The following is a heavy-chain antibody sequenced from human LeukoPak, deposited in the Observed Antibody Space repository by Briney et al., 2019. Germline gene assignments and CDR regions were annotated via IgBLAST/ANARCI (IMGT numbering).Heavy chain of an antibody. CDR1: GFTFRISA. CDR3: ARDVYSGSNFATKSLSDD. J-gene: IGHJ4*02. Sequence: GRSLRLSCAASGFTFRISAMHWVRQAPGKGLEWVAVISYDETNKYYADSVQGRVSISRDNSKNTLYLQMNSLRVEDTAVYYCARDVYSGSNFATKSLSDDWGQGTLVTVSS. V-gene: IGHV3-30*04. D-gene: IGHD1-26*01. CDR2: ISYDETNK.